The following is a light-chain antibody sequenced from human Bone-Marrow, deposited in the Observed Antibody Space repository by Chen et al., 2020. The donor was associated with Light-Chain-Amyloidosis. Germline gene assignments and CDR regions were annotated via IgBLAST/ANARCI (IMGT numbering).Light chain of an antibody. CDR3: MQGTHWPPVT. CDR2: TVS. J-gene: IGKJ1*01. CDR1: QSLVDSDGNTY. Sequence: DVVMTQSPLSLPVTLGQPASISCRSSQSLVDSDGNTYLSWFQQRPGQSPRRLIYTVSNRDSGVPDRFSGSGSGTDFTLKIGRVEAEDVGVYYCMQGTHWPPVTFGQGTKVEIK. V-gene: IGKV2-30*01.